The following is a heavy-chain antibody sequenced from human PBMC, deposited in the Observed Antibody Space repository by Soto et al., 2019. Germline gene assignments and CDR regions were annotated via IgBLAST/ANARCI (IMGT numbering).Heavy chain of an antibody. D-gene: IGHD3-22*01. Sequence: GGSLRLSCTASGFHFSSYSMNWVRQAPGKGLEWVSSISSSSSYIYYADSVKGRFTISRDNAKNSLYLQMNSLRAEDTAVYYCARDSETYYYDSSGYYKTTVWFDPWGQGTLVTVSS. CDR3: ARDSETYYYDSSGYYKTTVWFDP. CDR1: GFHFSSYS. CDR2: ISSSSSYI. J-gene: IGHJ5*02. V-gene: IGHV3-21*01.